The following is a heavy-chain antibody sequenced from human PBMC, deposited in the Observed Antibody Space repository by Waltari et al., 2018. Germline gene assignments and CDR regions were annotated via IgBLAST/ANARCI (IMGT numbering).Heavy chain of an antibody. CDR2: ISYEGSTK. Sequence: QVLLVESGGGVVQPGRSLRPSCAASGFNFLSYGMPWVRQAPGKGPEWVAVISYEGSTKYYADSVKGRFTISRDNSMHTLDLQMNNLRHEDTGVYYCAKVARVAGYYYTGMDVWGQGTTVTVSS. J-gene: IGHJ6*02. V-gene: IGHV3-30*18. CDR3: AKVARVAGYYYTGMDV. D-gene: IGHD6-19*01. CDR1: GFNFLSYG.